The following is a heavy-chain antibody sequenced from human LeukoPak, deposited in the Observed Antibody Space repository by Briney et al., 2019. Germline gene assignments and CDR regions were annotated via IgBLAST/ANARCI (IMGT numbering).Heavy chain of an antibody. CDR3: AILYDILTGYSDY. J-gene: IGHJ4*02. V-gene: IGHV3-74*01. D-gene: IGHD3-9*01. Sequence: GGSLRPSCAASGFTFSSYWMHWVRQAPGKGLVWVSRINSDGSSTSYADSVKGRFTISRDNAKNSLYLQMNSLRAEDTAVYYCAILYDILTGYSDYWGQGTLVTVSS. CDR2: INSDGSST. CDR1: GFTFSSYW.